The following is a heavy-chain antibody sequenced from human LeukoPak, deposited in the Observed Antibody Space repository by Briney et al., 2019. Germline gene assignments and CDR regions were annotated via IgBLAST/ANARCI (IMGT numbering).Heavy chain of an antibody. V-gene: IGHV4-59*05. CDR1: GGSISSFY. CDR2: IYYSGST. Sequence: SETLSLTCTVSGGSISSFYWSWIRQPPGKGLEWIGSIYYSGSTYYNPSLKSRVTISVDTSKNQFSLKLSSVTAADTAVYYCARLTRGMIVVVIDYWGQGTLVTVSS. J-gene: IGHJ4*02. D-gene: IGHD3-22*01. CDR3: ARLTRGMIVVVIDY.